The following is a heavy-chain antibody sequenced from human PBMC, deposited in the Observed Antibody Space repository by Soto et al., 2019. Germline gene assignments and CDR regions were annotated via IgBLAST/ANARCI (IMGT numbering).Heavy chain of an antibody. V-gene: IGHV3-21*01. CDR3: ARSYSSSWYGDAFDI. CDR2: ISSSSSYI. D-gene: IGHD6-13*01. J-gene: IGHJ3*02. Sequence: EVKLVESGGGLVKPGGSLRLSCAASGFTFSSYSMNWVRQAPGKGLEWVSSISSSSSYIYYADSVKGRFTISREDAKNSLYLQMNSLRAEDTAVYYCARSYSSSWYGDAFDIWGQGTMVTVSS. CDR1: GFTFSSYS.